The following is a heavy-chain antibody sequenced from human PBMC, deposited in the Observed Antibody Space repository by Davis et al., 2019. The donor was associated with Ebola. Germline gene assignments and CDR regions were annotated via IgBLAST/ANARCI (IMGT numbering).Heavy chain of an antibody. J-gene: IGHJ4*02. CDR1: GGSISAYY. V-gene: IGHV4-59*08. Sequence: MPSETLSLTCTVSGGSISAYYWSWIRQPPGKALECIGYIHYSGNTNYNPSLKSRVTISKDTSKNQFSLKLSSVTAADTAVYYCARQNAATEVYDYWGQGTLVTVSS. CDR3: ARQNAATEVYDY. D-gene: IGHD1-1*01. CDR2: IHYSGNT.